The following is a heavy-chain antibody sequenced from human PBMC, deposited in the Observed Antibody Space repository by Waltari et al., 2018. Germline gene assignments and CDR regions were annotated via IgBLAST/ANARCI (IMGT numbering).Heavy chain of an antibody. CDR1: GSTFSNFW. CDR3: ASGGHVDY. Sequence: EVLLVESGGGLVQPRGSLRLSCAASGSTFSNFWMTWVRQAPGKGREWVANIKGDGSENHYLDSVRGRFTVSRDNARNSLYLQMNSLRADDTAVYYCASGGHVDYCGQGTLVTVSS. D-gene: IGHD3-16*01. V-gene: IGHV3-7*03. J-gene: IGHJ4*02. CDR2: IKGDGSEN.